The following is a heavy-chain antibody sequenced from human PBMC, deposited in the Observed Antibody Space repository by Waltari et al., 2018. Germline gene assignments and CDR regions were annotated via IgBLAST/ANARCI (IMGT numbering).Heavy chain of an antibody. D-gene: IGHD1-26*01. CDR2: IYQSGST. Sequence: QVQLQESGPGLVKPSETLSLTCAVSGYSISSGYYWGWIRQPPGKGLEWIGSIYQSGSTDYNPSLKSRVTISVDTSKNQFALKLSSVTAADTAVYYCARQDEGATLLGGWGQGTLVTVSS. V-gene: IGHV4-38-2*01. CDR3: ARQDEGATLLGG. J-gene: IGHJ4*02. CDR1: GYSISSGYY.